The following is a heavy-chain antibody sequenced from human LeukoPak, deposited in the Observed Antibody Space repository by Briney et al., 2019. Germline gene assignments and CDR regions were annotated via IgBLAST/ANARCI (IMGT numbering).Heavy chain of an antibody. V-gene: IGHV1-45*02. J-gene: IGHJ3*02. CDR1: GYTFTYRY. D-gene: IGHD1-26*01. CDR3: ARSSSGSYAHDAFDI. Sequence: ASVKVSCKASGYTFTYRYLHWVRQAPGQAHEWMGWITPFNGNTNYAQKFQDRVTITRDRSMSTAYMELSSLRSEDTAMYYCARSSSGSYAHDAFDIWGQGTMVTVSS. CDR2: ITPFNGNT.